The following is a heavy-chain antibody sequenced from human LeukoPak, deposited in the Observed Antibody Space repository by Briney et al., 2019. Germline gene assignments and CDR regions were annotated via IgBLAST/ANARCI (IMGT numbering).Heavy chain of an antibody. J-gene: IGHJ6*03. CDR1: GYTFTSYD. V-gene: IGHV1-8*01. Sequence: ASVKVSCKASGYTFTSYDINWVRQATGQGLEWMGWMNPNSGNTGYAQKFQGRVTMTRNTSISTAYMELSSLRSEDTAVYYCARDHSNDFWSGSGPLYYMDVWGKGTTVTVSS. D-gene: IGHD3-3*01. CDR3: ARDHSNDFWSGSGPLYYMDV. CDR2: MNPNSGNT.